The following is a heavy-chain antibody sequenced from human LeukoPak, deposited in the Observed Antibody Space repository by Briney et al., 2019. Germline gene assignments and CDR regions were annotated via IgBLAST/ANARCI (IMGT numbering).Heavy chain of an antibody. V-gene: IGHV4-34*01. CDR3: ARDQYSSGWYRGSNLDY. CDR1: GGSFSGYY. Sequence: PPETLSLTCAVYGGSFSGYYWSWIRQPPGKGLEWIGSIYYSGSTYYNPSLKSRVTISVDTSKNQFSLKLSSVTAADTAVYYCARDQYSSGWYRGSNLDYWGQGTLVTVSS. D-gene: IGHD6-19*01. J-gene: IGHJ4*02. CDR2: IYYSGST.